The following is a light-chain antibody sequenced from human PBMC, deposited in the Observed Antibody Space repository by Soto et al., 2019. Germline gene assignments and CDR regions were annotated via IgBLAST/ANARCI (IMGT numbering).Light chain of an antibody. CDR1: QSVSSY. J-gene: IGKJ2*01. CDR2: DAS. CDR3: QQRSNWPYT. Sequence: EIVLTQSPATLSLSPGERATLSCRASQSVSSYLAWYQQKRGQAPRLLIYDASDRATGIPARFSGSGSGTDFTLTISSLEPEDFAVYYCQQRSNWPYTFGQGTMLEIK. V-gene: IGKV3-11*01.